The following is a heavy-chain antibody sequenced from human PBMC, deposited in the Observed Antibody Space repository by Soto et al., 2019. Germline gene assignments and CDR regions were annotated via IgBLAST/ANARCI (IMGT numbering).Heavy chain of an antibody. CDR2: INPHTGDT. V-gene: IGHV1-2*02. D-gene: IGHD6-25*01. CDR3: AREGGAAPGARREWYLDL. CDR1: GYPLTDFY. Sequence: QVKLVQSGAEVKKPGASVTVSCKTSGYPLTDFYIHWVRQAPGQGLEWMAWINPHTGDTNTALKFQCRVTMTRDTSINTAFMELTRLSSDDTAVYYCAREGGAAPGARREWYLDLWGRGTLVSVSS. J-gene: IGHJ2*01.